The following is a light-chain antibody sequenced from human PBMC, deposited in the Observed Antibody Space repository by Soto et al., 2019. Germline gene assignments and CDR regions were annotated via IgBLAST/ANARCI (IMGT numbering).Light chain of an antibody. V-gene: IGKV3D-20*02. CDR3: QHRMNWPLT. CDR1: QTVSGTY. J-gene: IGKJ5*01. Sequence: EIVLTQSPGTLSLSPGERAILSCRASQTVSGTYLAWFQQKPGQAPRLLIYGASSRATGVSDRFSGSGSETDFTLTISSLEPEDFAVYYCQHRMNWPLTFGQGTRLEIK. CDR2: GAS.